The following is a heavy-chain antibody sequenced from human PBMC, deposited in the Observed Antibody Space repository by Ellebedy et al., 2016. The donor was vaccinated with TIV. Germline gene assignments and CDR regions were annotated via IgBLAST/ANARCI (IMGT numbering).Heavy chain of an antibody. CDR1: SGSLTNHF. CDR2: IYYTGSA. V-gene: IGHV4-59*11. D-gene: IGHD6-13*01. Sequence: MPGGSLRLSCSVPSGSLTNHFWSWIRQPPGKGLEWIASIYYTGSANYNPSLKSRVTTSVDTSKNQISLTLMTSVSAADTAVYYCARVAITAAVGGGYFDLWGRGTLVTVSS. CDR3: ARVAITAAVGGGYFDL. J-gene: IGHJ2*01.